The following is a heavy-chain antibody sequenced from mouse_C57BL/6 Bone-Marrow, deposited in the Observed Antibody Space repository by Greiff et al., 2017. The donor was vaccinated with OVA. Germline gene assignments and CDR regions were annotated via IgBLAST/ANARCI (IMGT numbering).Heavy chain of an antibody. Sequence: VQLQQPGAELVMPGASVKLSCKASGYTFTSYWMHWVKQRPGQGLEWIGEIDPSDSHTNYNQKFKGKSTLTVDKSSSTAYMQLSSLTSEDSAVYYCARANYYDYDPDYWGQGTTLTVSS. CDR1: GYTFTSYW. CDR3: ARANYYDYDPDY. CDR2: IDPSDSHT. D-gene: IGHD2-4*01. V-gene: IGHV1-69*01. J-gene: IGHJ2*01.